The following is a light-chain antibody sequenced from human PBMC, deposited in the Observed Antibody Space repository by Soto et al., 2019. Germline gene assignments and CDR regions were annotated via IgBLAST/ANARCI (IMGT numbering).Light chain of an antibody. CDR2: DAS. Sequence: EIVLTQSPATLSLSPGERATLSCRASQSISNYLAWYQQKPGQAPRLLIYDASNRATGIPARFSGSGSGTDFSLTISRLEPEDFAVYYCQQRQYWPPITFGQGTRLEI. CDR1: QSISNY. V-gene: IGKV3-11*01. J-gene: IGKJ5*01. CDR3: QQRQYWPPIT.